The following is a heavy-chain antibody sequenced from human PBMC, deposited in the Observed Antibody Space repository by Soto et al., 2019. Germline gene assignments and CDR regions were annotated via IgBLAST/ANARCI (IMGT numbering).Heavy chain of an antibody. CDR3: ARDQAIFGVVITPVFDP. Sequence: PGGALRLSCAASGFTFSSYGMRWVRQAPGKGLEWVAVIWYDGGNKYYADSVKGRFTISRDNSKNTLYLQMNSLRAEDTAVYYCARDQAIFGVVITPVFDPWGQGTLVTVSS. V-gene: IGHV3-33*01. CDR1: GFTFSSYG. J-gene: IGHJ5*02. CDR2: IWYDGGNK. D-gene: IGHD3-3*01.